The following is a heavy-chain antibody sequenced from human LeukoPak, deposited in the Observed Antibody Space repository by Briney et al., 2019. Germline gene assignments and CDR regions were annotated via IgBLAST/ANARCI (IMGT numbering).Heavy chain of an antibody. CDR1: GFTFSDYT. CDR2: ISSRGSVI. J-gene: IGHJ4*02. CDR3: ARDLGARGY. D-gene: IGHD3-16*01. Sequence: GGSLRLSCATSGFTFSDYTMNWVRQAPGKRLEWLSSISSRGSVIYYADSVKGRFTISRDNANNSLYLQMNSLRADDTAVYYCARDLGARGYWGQGTLVTVSS. V-gene: IGHV3-21*01.